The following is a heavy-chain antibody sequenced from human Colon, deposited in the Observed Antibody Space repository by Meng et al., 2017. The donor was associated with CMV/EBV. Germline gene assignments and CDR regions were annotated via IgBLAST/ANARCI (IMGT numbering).Heavy chain of an antibody. V-gene: IGHV2-5*02. Sequence: QITLKESGPTLVKPTXTLTLTXTFSGFSLSTSGVGVGWIRQPPGKALEWLALIYWDDDKRYSPSLKSRLTITKDTPKNQVVLTMTNMDPVDTATYYYAHSIVAPGTAYWYFDLWGRGTLVTVSA. CDR1: GFSLSTSGVG. D-gene: IGHD6-13*01. J-gene: IGHJ2*01. CDR3: AHSIVAPGTAYWYFDL. CDR2: IYWDDDK.